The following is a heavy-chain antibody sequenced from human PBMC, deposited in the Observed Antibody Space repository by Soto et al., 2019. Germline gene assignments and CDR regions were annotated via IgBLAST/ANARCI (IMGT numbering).Heavy chain of an antibody. CDR3: ARVPPGSGTYFNYYYVMDV. V-gene: IGHV4-30-4*01. CDR2: INYIGSP. CDR1: GDSISSGNYY. Sequence: QVQLQESGPGLVKPSQTLSLSCTLSGDSISSGNYYWGWIRHSPGKGLEWIAYINYIGSPYWNHSLRGRINMSVDTWKNKFYMKLRSVTAADTAVYYCARVPPGSGTYFNYYYVMDVWGQGTTVTVSS. J-gene: IGHJ6*02. D-gene: IGHD3-10*01.